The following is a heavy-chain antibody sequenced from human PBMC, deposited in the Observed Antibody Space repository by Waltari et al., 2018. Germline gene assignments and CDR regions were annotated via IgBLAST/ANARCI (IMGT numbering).Heavy chain of an antibody. D-gene: IGHD2-8*01. V-gene: IGHV3-30*01. J-gene: IGHJ4*02. Sequence: QVQLVESGGGVVQPGRSLRRSWSASGFTFSTYTMHWVRQAPGKGLEWVAVTSHDESHKYYADSVKGRFTISKDNSKNTLYLQMNSLSTEDTAMYYCARDDRDGLPDYFDFWGQGTLVTVSS. CDR2: TSHDESHK. CDR3: ARDDRDGLPDYFDF. CDR1: GFTFSTYT.